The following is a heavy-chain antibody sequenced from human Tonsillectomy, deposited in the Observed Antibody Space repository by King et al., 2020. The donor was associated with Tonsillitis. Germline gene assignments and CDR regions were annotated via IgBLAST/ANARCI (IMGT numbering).Heavy chain of an antibody. D-gene: IGHD5-12*01. Sequence: VQLVESGGGLVQPGGSLRLSCAASGFTFSNYWMHWVRQAPGKGLVWVSRINSDGSSPTYADSVKGRFTISRDNAKNTLYLQMNSLRVEDTAVYYCARVRYGGLNYFDYWGQGTLVTVSS. CDR2: INSDGSSP. V-gene: IGHV3-74*01. CDR1: GFTFSNYW. CDR3: ARVRYGGLNYFDY. J-gene: IGHJ4*02.